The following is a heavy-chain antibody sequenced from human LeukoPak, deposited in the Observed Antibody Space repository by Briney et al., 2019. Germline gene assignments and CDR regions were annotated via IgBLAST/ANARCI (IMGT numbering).Heavy chain of an antibody. V-gene: IGHV1-2*02. Sequence: ASVKVSCKASGYTFTGYYMHWVRQAPGQGLEWMGWINPNSGGTNYAQKFQGRVAMTRDTSISTAYMELSRLRSDDTAVYYCARVYSGYEADFDYWGQGTLVTVSS. CDR2: INPNSGGT. J-gene: IGHJ4*02. CDR1: GYTFTGYY. D-gene: IGHD5-12*01. CDR3: ARVYSGYEADFDY.